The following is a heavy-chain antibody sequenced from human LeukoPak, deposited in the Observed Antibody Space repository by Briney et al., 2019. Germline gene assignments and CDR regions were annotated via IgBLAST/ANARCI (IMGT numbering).Heavy chain of an antibody. J-gene: IGHJ5*02. CDR3: AKSIAANWFDP. V-gene: IGHV1-2*02. D-gene: IGHD6-6*01. CDR2: INPNSGGT. CDR1: GYTFTCYY. Sequence: GASVKVSCKASGYTFTCYYMHWVRQAPGQGVEWMGWINPNSGGTNYAQKFQGRVTMTRDTSISTAYMELSRLRSDDTAVYYCAKSIAANWFDPWGQGTLVTVSS.